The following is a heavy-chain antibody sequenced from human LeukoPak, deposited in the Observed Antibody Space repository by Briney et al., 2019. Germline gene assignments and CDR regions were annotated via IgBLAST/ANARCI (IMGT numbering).Heavy chain of an antibody. Sequence: GASVKVSCKASGYTFSDYAIHWVRQAPGQGLEWMGWVNPNTGGTSYAQKFQGRVTMTRDTSISTAYMELRSLRSDDTAVYYCARGLDGDYEGDYYYMDVWGKGTTVTISS. J-gene: IGHJ6*03. CDR3: ARGLDGDYEGDYYYMDV. CDR1: GYTFSDYA. CDR2: VNPNTGGT. V-gene: IGHV1-2*02. D-gene: IGHD4-17*01.